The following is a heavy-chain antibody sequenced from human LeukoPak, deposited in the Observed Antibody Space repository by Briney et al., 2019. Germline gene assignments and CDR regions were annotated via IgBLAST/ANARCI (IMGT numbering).Heavy chain of an antibody. CDR3: ARRVGGSGSYLDY. CDR2: MNPNSGHT. V-gene: IGHV1-8*01. J-gene: IGHJ4*02. D-gene: IGHD3-10*01. Sequence: ASVKVSCKASGYTFTSYDINWVRQATGQGLEWMGWMNPNSGHTAYAQKFQGRVTMTRNTSMSTAYMELSSLRSEDTAVYHCARRVGGSGSYLDYWGQGTLVTVSS. CDR1: GYTFTSYD.